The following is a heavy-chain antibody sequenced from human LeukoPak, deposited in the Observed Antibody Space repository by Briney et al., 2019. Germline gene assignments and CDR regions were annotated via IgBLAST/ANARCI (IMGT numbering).Heavy chain of an antibody. CDR3: ARDEAQDFWSGYYLSTDPNYYYYGMDV. CDR1: GFTFSSYG. J-gene: IGHJ6*02. V-gene: IGHV3-33*01. CDR2: IWYDGSNK. D-gene: IGHD3-3*01. Sequence: GGSLRLSCAASGFTFSSYGMHWVRQAPGKGLEWAAVIWYDGSNKYYADSVKGRFTISRDNSKNTLYLQMNSLRAEDTAVYYCARDEAQDFWSGYYLSTDPNYYYYGMDVWGQGTTVTVSS.